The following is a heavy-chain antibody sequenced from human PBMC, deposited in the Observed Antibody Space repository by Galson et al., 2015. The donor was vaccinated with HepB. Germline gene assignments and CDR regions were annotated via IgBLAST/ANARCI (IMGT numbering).Heavy chain of an antibody. D-gene: IGHD6-19*01. CDR2: TYYRSKWYN. Sequence: CAISGDSVSSNSAAWNWIRQSPSRGLEWLGRTYYRSKWYNDYAVSVKSRITINPDTSKNQFSLQLNSVTPEDTAVYYCARVSGQWLLHDAFDIWGQGTMVTVSS. J-gene: IGHJ3*02. CDR3: ARVSGQWLLHDAFDI. V-gene: IGHV6-1*01. CDR1: GDSVSSNSAA.